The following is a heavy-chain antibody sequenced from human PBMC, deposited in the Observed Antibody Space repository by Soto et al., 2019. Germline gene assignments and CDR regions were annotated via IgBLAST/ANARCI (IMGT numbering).Heavy chain of an antibody. CDR2: ISYSGIT. CDR3: ARRPYYYYGMDV. Sequence: QVQLQESGPGLVKPSQTLSLTCTVSGGSISSGNYYWSWIRQPPGKGLEWIGYISYSGITYYNPSLKSRLTISVDTSKNQFSLKLSSVTAADTAVYYCARRPYYYYGMDVWGQGTTGTVSS. J-gene: IGHJ6*02. V-gene: IGHV4-30-4*01. CDR1: GGSISSGNYY.